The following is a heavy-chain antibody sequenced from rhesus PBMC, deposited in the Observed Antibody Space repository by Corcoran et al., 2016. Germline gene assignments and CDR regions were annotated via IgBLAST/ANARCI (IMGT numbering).Heavy chain of an antibody. CDR2: IYGSGSST. CDR3: ARDVDAFDF. J-gene: IGHJ3*01. Sequence: QLQLQESGPGLVKPSETLSVTCAVSGGPISSSYWRWIRQAPGKGLEWIGYIYGSGSSTNYNPSLKSRVTLSVDTSKNQLSLKLSSVTTADTAVYYCARDVDAFDFWGQGLRVTVSS. CDR1: GGPISSSY. V-gene: IGHV4-169*02.